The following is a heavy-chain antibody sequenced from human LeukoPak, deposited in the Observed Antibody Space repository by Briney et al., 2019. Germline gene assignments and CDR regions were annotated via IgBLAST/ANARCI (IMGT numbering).Heavy chain of an antibody. CDR2: IYYDGST. CDR3: AGPKNSGSYFN. J-gene: IGHJ4*02. CDR1: GGSISTRDSY. Sequence: SETLSLTCTVSGGSISTRDSYWAWIRQPPGKGLEWIGSIYYDGSTYYSPSLKSRVTMSVDTSKNQFSLKVSSVTAADTAVYYCAGPKNSGSYFNWGQGTLVTVSS. D-gene: IGHD1-26*01. V-gene: IGHV4-39*01.